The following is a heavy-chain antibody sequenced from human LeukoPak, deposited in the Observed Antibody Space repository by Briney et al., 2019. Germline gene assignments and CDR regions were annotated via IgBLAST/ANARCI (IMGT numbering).Heavy chain of an antibody. V-gene: IGHV1-18*01. Sequence: GASVKVSCKASGYSFTTYGISWVRQAPGQGLEWMGWISAYNGNTNYAQKLQGRVTMTTDPSTSTAYMELRSLRYDDTAVYYCARDMIAARPNWFDPWGQGTLVTVSS. D-gene: IGHD6-6*01. CDR1: GYSFTTYG. CDR2: ISAYNGNT. J-gene: IGHJ5*02. CDR3: ARDMIAARPNWFDP.